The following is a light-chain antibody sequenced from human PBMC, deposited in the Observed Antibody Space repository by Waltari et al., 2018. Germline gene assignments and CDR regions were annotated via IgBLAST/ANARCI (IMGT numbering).Light chain of an antibody. CDR3: QSFDSSLGGVL. V-gene: IGLV1-40*01. CDR1: SSNIGADHD. CDR2: GSR. Sequence: QSVLTQPPSVSGAPGQSVTISCTGSSSNIGADHDVHWYQQFPGRAPKLLIPGSRHRPSGVPARFSGSKSGTSASLAITGLQAEDEADYYCQSFDSSLGGVLFGGGTQLTVL. J-gene: IGLJ2*01.